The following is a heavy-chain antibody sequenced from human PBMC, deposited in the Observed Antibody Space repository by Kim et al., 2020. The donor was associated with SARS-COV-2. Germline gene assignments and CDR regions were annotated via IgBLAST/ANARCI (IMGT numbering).Heavy chain of an antibody. D-gene: IGHD1-1*01. CDR1: GGSISSSSYY. V-gene: IGHV4-39*01. J-gene: IGHJ4*02. CDR2: IYYSGST. Sequence: SETLSLTCTVSGGSISSSSYYWGWIRQPPGKGLEWIGSIYYSGSTYYNPSLKSRVTISVDTSKNQFSLKLSSVTAADTAVYYCARHLVPTSPGYYFDYWGQGTLVTVSS. CDR3: ARHLVPTSPGYYFDY.